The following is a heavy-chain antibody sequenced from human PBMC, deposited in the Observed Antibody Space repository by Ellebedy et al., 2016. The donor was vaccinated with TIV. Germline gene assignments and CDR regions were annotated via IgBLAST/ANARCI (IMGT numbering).Heavy chain of an antibody. CDR2: ISWNSGKI. J-gene: IGHJ4*02. CDR1: GFTFDDYG. Sequence: SLKISCAASGFTFDDYGMHWVRQAPGKGLEWVSGISWNSGKIGYADSVKGRFTISRDNAKNSLFLQMDNLRADDTAVYYCARDPRPYLRYGHYDFWGQGTLVTVSS. CDR3: ARDPRPYLRYGHYDF. D-gene: IGHD3-9*01. V-gene: IGHV3-9*01.